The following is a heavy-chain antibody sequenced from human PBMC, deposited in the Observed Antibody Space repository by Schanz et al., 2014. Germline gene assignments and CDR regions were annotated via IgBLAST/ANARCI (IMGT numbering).Heavy chain of an antibody. D-gene: IGHD3-3*01. Sequence: QIQLVQSGPEVKKPGATVKVSCKASGYIFINSGISWVRQAPGQGLEWMGWISVYNHNKEYDQKFQGRVTMTTDTSTSTAYMALTDLRSDDAAVYYCARDRRFFGRDVLYYFDSWGQGTLVTVSS. J-gene: IGHJ4*02. CDR2: ISVYNHNK. V-gene: IGHV1-18*01. CDR1: GYIFINSG. CDR3: ARDRRFFGRDVLYYFDS.